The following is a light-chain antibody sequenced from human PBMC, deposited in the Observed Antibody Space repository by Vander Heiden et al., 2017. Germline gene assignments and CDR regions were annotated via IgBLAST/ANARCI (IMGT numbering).Light chain of an antibody. CDR1: KLGDKY. V-gene: IGLV3-1*01. CDR3: QMWDSSTEV. Sequence: SYELTQPPSVSVSPGQTASITCSGDKLGDKYAYWYQQKPGQSPVLVIYQDTERPSGIPERFSGSNSGNTATLTISGTQAMDEADYYCQMWDSSTEVFGGGTKLTVL. J-gene: IGLJ2*01. CDR2: QDT.